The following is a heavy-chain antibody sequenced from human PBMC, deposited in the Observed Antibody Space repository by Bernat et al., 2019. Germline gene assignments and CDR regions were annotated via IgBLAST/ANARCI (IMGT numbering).Heavy chain of an antibody. CDR3: ARSPYPLGLEHTYYYYYMDV. CDR1: GFTFSSYA. V-gene: IGHV3-23*01. Sequence: EVQLLESGGGLVQPGGSLRLSCAASGFTFSSYAMSWVRQAPGKGLEWVSGISGSGGSTYYADSVKGRFTISRDNSKNTLYLQMNSLRAEDTAVYYCARSPYPLGLEHTYYYYYMDVWGKGTTVTVSS. D-gene: IGHD1/OR15-1a*01. J-gene: IGHJ6*03. CDR2: ISGSGGST.